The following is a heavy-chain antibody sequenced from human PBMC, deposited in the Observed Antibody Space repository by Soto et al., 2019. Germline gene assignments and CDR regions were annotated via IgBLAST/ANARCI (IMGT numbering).Heavy chain of an antibody. CDR3: ATDYDFWSGYSTGVY. CDR2: ISYDGSNK. V-gene: IGHV3-30*03. D-gene: IGHD3-3*01. J-gene: IGHJ4*02. CDR1: GFTFSSYG. Sequence: GGSLRLSCAASGFTFSSYGMHWVRQAPGKGLEWVAVISYDGSNKYYADSVKGRFTISRDNSKNTLYLQMNSLRAEDTAVYYCATDYDFWSGYSTGVYWGQGTLVTVSS.